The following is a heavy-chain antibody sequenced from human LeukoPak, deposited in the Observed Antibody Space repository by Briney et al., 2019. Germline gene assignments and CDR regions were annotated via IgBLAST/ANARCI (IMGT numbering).Heavy chain of an antibody. D-gene: IGHD2-2*01. CDR2: ISSSSSYI. V-gene: IGHV3-21*01. Sequence: GGSLRLSCAASGFTFSSYSMNWVRQAPGKGLEWVSSISSSSSYIYYADSVKGRFTISRDNAKSSLYLQMNSLRAEDTAVYYCARDRLYCSSTSCYPSDDNHYYYYMDVWGKGTTVTVSS. CDR1: GFTFSSYS. J-gene: IGHJ6*03. CDR3: ARDRLYCSSTSCYPSDDNHYYYYMDV.